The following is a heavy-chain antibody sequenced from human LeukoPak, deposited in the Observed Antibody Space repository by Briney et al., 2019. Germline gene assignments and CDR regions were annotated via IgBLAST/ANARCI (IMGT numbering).Heavy chain of an antibody. CDR2: ISGSGGST. J-gene: IGHJ5*02. V-gene: IGHV3-23*01. D-gene: IGHD3-10*01. CDR1: GFTFSSYA. Sequence: GGSLRLSCAASGFTFSSYAMSWVRQAPGKGLEWVSAISGSGGSTYYADSVKGRFTISRGNSKNTLYLQMNSLRAEDTAVYYCAKEWSYYGSGSYGNNWFDPWGQGTLVTVSS. CDR3: AKEWSYYGSGSYGNNWFDP.